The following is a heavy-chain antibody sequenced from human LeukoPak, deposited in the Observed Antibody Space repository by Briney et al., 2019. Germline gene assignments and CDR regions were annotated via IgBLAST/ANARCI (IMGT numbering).Heavy chain of an antibody. Sequence: GGSLRLSCAASGFTFSTYGMTWVRQAPGKGLEWVSAIGSTGYTTYYADSVKGRFTVSRDISKNTLFLQMNSLRAEDTAIYYCAKLAGASDVWGQGTLVTVSS. CDR1: GFTFSTYG. CDR2: IGSTGYTT. J-gene: IGHJ1*01. V-gene: IGHV3-23*01. D-gene: IGHD1-26*01. CDR3: AKLAGASDV.